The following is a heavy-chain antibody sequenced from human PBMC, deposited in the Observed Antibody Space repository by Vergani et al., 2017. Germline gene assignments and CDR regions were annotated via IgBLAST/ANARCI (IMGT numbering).Heavy chain of an antibody. CDR3: ARGHYDILTGYYNVFDY. D-gene: IGHD3-9*01. CDR2: INPNSGGT. J-gene: IGHJ4*02. CDR1: GYTFTGYY. Sequence: QVQLVQSGAEVKKPGASVKVSCKASGYTFTGYYMHWVRQAPGQGLEWLGWINPNSGGTNYAQRFHGRVTMTRATSISTAYMELSRLRSDDTAVYYCARGHYDILTGYYNVFDYWGQGTLVTVSS. V-gene: IGHV1-2*02.